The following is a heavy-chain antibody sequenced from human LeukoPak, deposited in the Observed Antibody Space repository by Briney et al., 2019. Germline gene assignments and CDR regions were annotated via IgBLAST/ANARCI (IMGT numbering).Heavy chain of an antibody. CDR2: IIPILGIA. J-gene: IGHJ4*02. Sequence: ASVKVSCKASGGTFSSYAISWVRQAPGQGLEWMGRIIPILGIANYAQKLQGRVTITADKSTSTAYMELSSLRSEDTALYYCAKADIAVALTHQGLFDYWGQGTLVTVSS. V-gene: IGHV1-69*04. CDR1: GGTFSSYA. CDR3: AKADIAVALTHQGLFDY. D-gene: IGHD6-19*01.